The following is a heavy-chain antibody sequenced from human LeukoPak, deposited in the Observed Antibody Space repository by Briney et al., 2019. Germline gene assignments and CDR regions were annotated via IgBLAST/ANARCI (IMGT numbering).Heavy chain of an antibody. Sequence: SVKASCKASGGTFSSHAISWVRQAPGQGLEWMGGIIPIFGTANYAQKFQGRVTITTDESTSTAYMELSSLRSEDTAVYYCARDQSRDGYNLDAFDIWGQGTMVTVSS. CDR2: IIPIFGTA. J-gene: IGHJ3*02. CDR1: GGTFSSHA. CDR3: ARDQSRDGYNLDAFDI. D-gene: IGHD5-24*01. V-gene: IGHV1-69*05.